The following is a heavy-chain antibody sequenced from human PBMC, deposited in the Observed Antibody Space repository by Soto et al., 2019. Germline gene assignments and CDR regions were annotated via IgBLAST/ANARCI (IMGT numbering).Heavy chain of an antibody. CDR3: VRTAREGAVAPHWFDR. Sequence: SETLSLTCTVSGASIRSTDYYWSWIRQAPGKGLEWIGYVYYTGSTYYNPSLMSRLTISVDTSKNQFSLKLTSVTAAETAVYYCVRTAREGAVAPHWFDRWGQGAQVTVSS. CDR1: GASIRSTDYY. CDR2: VYYTGST. J-gene: IGHJ5*02. V-gene: IGHV4-30-4*01. D-gene: IGHD2-21*02.